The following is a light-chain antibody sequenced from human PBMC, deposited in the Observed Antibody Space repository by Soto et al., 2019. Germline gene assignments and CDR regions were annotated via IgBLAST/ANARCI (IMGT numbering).Light chain of an antibody. Sequence: DIQMTQSPSSLSAAGGDRVTITCLASQTITNYLNWYQQKPGKAPKLLIYAASTLLSGVPARFSGGGSGTDFTLIIDSLQPEDFATYYCQQSYSSPWTFGKGTKV. V-gene: IGKV1-39*01. J-gene: IGKJ1*01. CDR1: QTITNY. CDR3: QQSYSSPWT. CDR2: AAS.